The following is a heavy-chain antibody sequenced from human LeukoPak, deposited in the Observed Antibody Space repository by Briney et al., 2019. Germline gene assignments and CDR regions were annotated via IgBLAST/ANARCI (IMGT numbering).Heavy chain of an antibody. V-gene: IGHV3-74*01. D-gene: IGHD2-15*01. CDR3: ARGGYHHGFDI. CDR1: GFTFNSYW. J-gene: IGHJ3*02. CDR2: INSDGSDT. Sequence: PGGSLRLSCAASGFTFNSYWIHWVRQAPGKGLVWVSRINSDGSDTIYADSVKGRFTISRDNAKSTVYLQMNSLKAEDTAVYYCARGGYHHGFDIWGQGTMVTVSS.